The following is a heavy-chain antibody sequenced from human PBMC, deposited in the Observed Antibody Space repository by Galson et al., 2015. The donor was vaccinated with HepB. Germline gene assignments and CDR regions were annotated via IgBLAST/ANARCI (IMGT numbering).Heavy chain of an antibody. V-gene: IGHV3-53*01. CDR3: ARARGDFWSGLDYFDY. D-gene: IGHD3-3*01. Sequence: SLRLSCAASGFTVSGNYMSWVRQAPGKGLEWVSVIYSGGSTYYADSVKGRFTISRDNSKNTLYLQMNSLRAEDTAVYYCARARGDFWSGLDYFDYWGQGTLVTVSS. CDR1: GFTVSGNY. CDR2: IYSGGST. J-gene: IGHJ4*02.